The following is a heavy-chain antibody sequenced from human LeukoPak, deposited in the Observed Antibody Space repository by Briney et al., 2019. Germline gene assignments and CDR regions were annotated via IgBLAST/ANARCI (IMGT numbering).Heavy chain of an antibody. CDR2: ISAYNGNT. J-gene: IGHJ3*02. V-gene: IGHV1-18*01. Sequence: ASVKVSCKASGYTFTSYGISWVRQAPGQGLEWMGWISAYNGNTNYAQKLQGRVTTTTDTSTSTAYMELRSLRSDDTAVYYCAREAATISFPDAFDIWGQGTMVTVSS. D-gene: IGHD3-16*02. CDR1: GYTFTSYG. CDR3: AREAATISFPDAFDI.